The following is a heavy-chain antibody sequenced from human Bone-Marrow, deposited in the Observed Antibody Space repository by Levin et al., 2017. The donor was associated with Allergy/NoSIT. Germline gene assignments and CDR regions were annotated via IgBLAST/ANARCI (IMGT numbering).Heavy chain of an antibody. Sequence: GESLKISCVATGFTFSAYWMNWVRQTPGKGPVWASFIKGDGSGTSYADSVKGRFTISRDNAKNTLYLQMNSLTVEDTAVYYCARDGDGHFDYWGQGTLVAVSS. CDR2: IKGDGSGT. CDR3: ARDGDGHFDY. D-gene: IGHD7-27*01. J-gene: IGHJ4*02. V-gene: IGHV3-74*01. CDR1: GFTFSAYW.